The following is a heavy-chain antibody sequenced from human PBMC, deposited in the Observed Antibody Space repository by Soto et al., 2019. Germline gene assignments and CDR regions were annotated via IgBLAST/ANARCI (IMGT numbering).Heavy chain of an antibody. V-gene: IGHV1-58*02. D-gene: IGHD1-26*01. CDR2: IVVGSGNT. CDR1: GFTFTSSA. CDR3: AAEEWEPSDAFDI. J-gene: IGHJ3*02. Sequence: SVKVSCKASGFTFTSSAMQWVRQARGQRLEWIGWIVVGSGNTNYAQKFQERVTITRDMSTSTAYMELSSLRSEDTAVYYCAAEEWEPSDAFDIWGQGTMVTVSS.